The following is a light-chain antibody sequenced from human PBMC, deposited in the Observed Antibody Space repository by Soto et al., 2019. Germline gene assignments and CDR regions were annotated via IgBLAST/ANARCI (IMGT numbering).Light chain of an antibody. J-gene: IGKJ1*01. CDR1: QSVSNNY. CDR3: QQYGSSPRT. Sequence: EIVLTQSPGTLSLSPGERATLSCRSSQSVSNNYLAWYQQKPGQAPRLIIYGASSRATGIPDRFSGSGSGTDFTLTISRLEPEDFAVYYCQQYGSSPRTLGQGTKVDIK. CDR2: GAS. V-gene: IGKV3-20*01.